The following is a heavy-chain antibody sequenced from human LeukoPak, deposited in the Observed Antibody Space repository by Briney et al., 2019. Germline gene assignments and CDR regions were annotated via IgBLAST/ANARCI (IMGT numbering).Heavy chain of an antibody. J-gene: IGHJ4*02. CDR2: VNPNSGGT. Sequence: VASVKVSCKASGYTFTGYYMHWVRQAPGQGLEWMGWVNPNSGGTNYAQKFQGRVTMTRDTSISTAYMELSRLRSDDTAVYYCARPDSSGAPYYFDYWGQGTLVTVSS. CDR3: ARPDSSGAPYYFDY. V-gene: IGHV1-2*02. D-gene: IGHD3-22*01. CDR1: GYTFTGYY.